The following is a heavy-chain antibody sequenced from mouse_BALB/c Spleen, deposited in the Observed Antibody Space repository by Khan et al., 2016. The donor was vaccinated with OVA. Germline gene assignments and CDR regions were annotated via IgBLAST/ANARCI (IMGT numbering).Heavy chain of an antibody. V-gene: IGHV1-7*01. CDR3: ARRGLRWDFDY. CDR1: GYTFINYW. D-gene: IGHD1-1*01. J-gene: IGHJ2*01. CDR2: INPSTGYT. Sequence: QVRLQQSGAELAKPGASVKMSCKASGYTFINYWILWVKQRPGQGLEWIGYINPSTGYTEYNQNFKDKATLTADKSYSTAYRQLSSLTSEDSAGYSGARRGLRWDFDYWGQGTTLTVSS.